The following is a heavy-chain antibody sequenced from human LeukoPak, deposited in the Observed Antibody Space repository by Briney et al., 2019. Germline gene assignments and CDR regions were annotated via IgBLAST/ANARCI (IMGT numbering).Heavy chain of an antibody. Sequence: GGSLRLSCAASGFTFSSYAMSWVRQAPGKGLEWVSAISGSGGSTYYADPVKGRCTISRDNSKNTLYLQMNSLRAEDTAVYYCAKVAGDPLVGYYTFDYWGQGTLVTVSS. J-gene: IGHJ4*02. CDR2: ISGSGGST. V-gene: IGHV3-23*01. CDR1: GFTFSSYA. D-gene: IGHD3-3*01. CDR3: AKVAGDPLVGYYTFDY.